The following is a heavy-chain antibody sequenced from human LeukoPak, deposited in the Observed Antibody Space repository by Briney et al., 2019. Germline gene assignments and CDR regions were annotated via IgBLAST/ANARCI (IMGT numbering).Heavy chain of an antibody. CDR2: ISGSGGST. CDR1: GFTFRSYA. J-gene: IGHJ3*01. Sequence: GGSLRLSCAASGFTFRSYAMSWVRQAPGKGLEWVSDISGSGGSTYYADSVKGRFTISRDNAKNSLYLQMNSLRAEDTAVYYCARDHHRRLYDSQARDTFDLWGQGTMVTVSS. D-gene: IGHD3-22*01. CDR3: ARDHHRRLYDSQARDTFDL. V-gene: IGHV3-23*01.